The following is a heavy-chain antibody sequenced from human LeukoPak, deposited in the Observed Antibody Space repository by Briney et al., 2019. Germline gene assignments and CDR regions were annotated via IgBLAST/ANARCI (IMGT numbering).Heavy chain of an antibody. Sequence: SETLSLTCAVYGWSFNDYYWNWIRQPPGKGLEWIGEINARGDTNHNPSLKSRVTISVDTSKKQFSLRLTSMIAADTALYYCARGQVPAARGYNWFDPWGQGTLVTVSS. CDR3: ARGQVPAARGYNWFDP. CDR2: INARGDT. V-gene: IGHV4-34*01. CDR1: GWSFNDYY. D-gene: IGHD2-2*01. J-gene: IGHJ5*02.